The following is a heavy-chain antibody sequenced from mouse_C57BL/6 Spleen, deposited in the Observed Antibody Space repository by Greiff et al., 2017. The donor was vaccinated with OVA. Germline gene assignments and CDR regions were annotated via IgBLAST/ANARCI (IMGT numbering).Heavy chain of an antibody. CDR3: ARHNDYAFYAMDY. CDR2: IWSDGST. Sequence: VKLMESGPGLVAPSQSLSITCTVSGFSLTSYGVHWVRQPPGKGLEWLVVIWSDGSTTYNSALKSRLSISKDNSKSQVFLKMNSLQTDDTAMYYCARHNDYAFYAMDYWGQGTSVTVSS. CDR1: GFSLTSYG. J-gene: IGHJ4*01. V-gene: IGHV2-6-1*01. D-gene: IGHD2-4*01.